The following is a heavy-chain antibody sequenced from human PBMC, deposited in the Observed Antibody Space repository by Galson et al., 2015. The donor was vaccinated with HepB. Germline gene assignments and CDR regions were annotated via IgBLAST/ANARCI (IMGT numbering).Heavy chain of an antibody. CDR2: ISGRGVTT. CDR1: GFSFSNYA. CDR3: AKSKDSGWSYNAFDI. J-gene: IGHJ3*02. V-gene: IGHV3-23*01. Sequence: SLRLSCAASGFSFSNYAVTWVRQPPGKGLQWVATISGRGVTTFDANSVKGQFTISRDNSKNTLYLGMNNLRADDTAVYFCAKSKDSGWSYNAFDIWGQGTMVTVSS. D-gene: IGHD6-19*01.